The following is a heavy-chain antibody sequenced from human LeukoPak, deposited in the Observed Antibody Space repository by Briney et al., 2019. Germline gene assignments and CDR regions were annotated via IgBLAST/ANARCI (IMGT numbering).Heavy chain of an antibody. J-gene: IGHJ6*02. CDR3: AREGGYPYYYYGMDV. V-gene: IGHV1-18*01. CDR1: GYTFTSYG. Sequence: ASVKVSCKASGYTFTSYGISWVRQAPGQGLEWMGWISAYNGKTNYAQKLQGRVTMTTDTSTSTAYMELRSLRSDDTAVYYCAREGGYPYYYYGMDVWGQGTTVTVSS. CDR2: ISAYNGKT. D-gene: IGHD5-18*01.